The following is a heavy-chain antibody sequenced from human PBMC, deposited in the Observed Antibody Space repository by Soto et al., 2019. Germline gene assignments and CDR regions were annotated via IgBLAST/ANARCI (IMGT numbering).Heavy chain of an antibody. Sequence: QVQLQESGPGLVKPSQTLSLTCTVSGGSISSGNYYWSWIRQPPGKGLEWIGFISYSGSTYYNLSLKSRVTISVDPSKNQFSLNLSFVTAADTAVYYCATMGTPATGLYYFDYWGQGTLVTVSS. V-gene: IGHV4-30-4*01. J-gene: IGHJ4*02. CDR1: GGSISSGNYY. D-gene: IGHD2-15*01. CDR2: ISYSGST. CDR3: ATMGTPATGLYYFDY.